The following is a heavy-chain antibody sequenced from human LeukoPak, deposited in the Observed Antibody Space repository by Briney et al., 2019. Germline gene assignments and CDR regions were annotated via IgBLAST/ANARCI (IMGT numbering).Heavy chain of an antibody. V-gene: IGHV4-38-2*02. CDR1: GYSISSGYY. CDR3: ASIASYGSGSFPFDY. D-gene: IGHD3-10*01. J-gene: IGHJ4*02. CDR2: IYHSGST. Sequence: SETLSLTCTVSGYSISSGYYWGWIRQPPGKGLEWIGSIYHSGSTYYNPSLKSRATISVDTSKNQFSLKLSSVTAADTAVYYCASIASYGSGSFPFDYWGQGTLVTVSS.